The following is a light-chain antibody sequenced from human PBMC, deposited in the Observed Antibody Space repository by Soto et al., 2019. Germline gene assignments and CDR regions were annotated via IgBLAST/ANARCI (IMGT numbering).Light chain of an antibody. V-gene: IGLV2-23*02. J-gene: IGLJ1*01. CDR3: CSYAGSSSSI. CDR1: SSDVGTYNL. CDR2: EVT. Sequence: QSALTQPASVSGSPGQSITISCSGTSSDVGTYNLVSWYQQYPGKAPRLMIYEVTKLPSGVSNRFSGSKSGNTASLTSSGLQPEDEADYYCCSYAGSSSSIFGTGTKVTVL.